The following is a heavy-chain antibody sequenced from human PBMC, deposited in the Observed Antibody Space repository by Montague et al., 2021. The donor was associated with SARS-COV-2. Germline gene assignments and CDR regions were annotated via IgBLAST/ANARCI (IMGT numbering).Heavy chain of an antibody. CDR2: IYYRGTT. CDR3: ARELKYNWFDP. Sequence: SETLSLTCTVSGGSIDSYYWNWLRHPPGTGLEWIGYIYYRGTTNYNHSLESRVTMSVDTAKNQYSLNLSSVTATDTAMYYCARELKYNWFDPWGQGTLVTVSS. J-gene: IGHJ5*02. V-gene: IGHV4-59*01. CDR1: GGSIDSYY.